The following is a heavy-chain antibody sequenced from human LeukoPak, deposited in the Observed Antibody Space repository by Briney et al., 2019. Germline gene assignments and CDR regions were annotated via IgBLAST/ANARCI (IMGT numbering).Heavy chain of an antibody. V-gene: IGHV4-59*01. J-gene: IGHJ4*02. CDR1: GGSISSYY. CDR3: ARVSPEGRYSSRGQRYFDY. Sequence: PSETLSLTCTVSGGSISSYYWSWIRQPPGKGLEWIGYIYYSGSTNYNPSLKSRVTISVDTSKNQLSLKLSSVTAADTAVYYCARVSPEGRYSSRGQRYFDYWGQGTLVTVSS. CDR2: IYYSGST. D-gene: IGHD6-13*01.